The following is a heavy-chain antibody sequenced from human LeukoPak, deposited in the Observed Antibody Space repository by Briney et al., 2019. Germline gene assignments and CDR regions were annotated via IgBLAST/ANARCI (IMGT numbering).Heavy chain of an antibody. CDR2: IKQDGSEK. CDR1: GFTFSSYW. CDR3: ARDYIGGVYYYDSSGYFY. J-gene: IGHJ4*02. Sequence: GGSLRLSCAASGFTFSSYWMSWVRQAPGKGLEWGANIKQDGSEKYYVGSVKGRFTISRYKAKHSLYLQMNSLRADDTAVYYCARDYIGGVYYYDSSGYFYWGQGTLVTVSS. V-gene: IGHV3-7*01. D-gene: IGHD3-22*01.